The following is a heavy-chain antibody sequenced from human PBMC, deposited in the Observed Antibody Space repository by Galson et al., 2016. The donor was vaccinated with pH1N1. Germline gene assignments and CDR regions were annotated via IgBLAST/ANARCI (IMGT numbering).Heavy chain of an antibody. J-gene: IGHJ4*02. CDR3: VRAIAAAASY. V-gene: IGHV3-7*01. D-gene: IGHD6-13*01. CDR1: ASTFIMYW. Sequence: LRLSCAASASTFIMYWMNWVRQAPGKGLEWVANINQDGSQKYYVDSVKGRFTISRDNAKNSVYLQMNSLRVEDTAVYYFVRAIAAAASYWGQGTLVTVSS. CDR2: INQDGSQK.